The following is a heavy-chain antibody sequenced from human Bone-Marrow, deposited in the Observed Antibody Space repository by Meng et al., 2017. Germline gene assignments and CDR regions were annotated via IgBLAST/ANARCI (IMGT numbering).Heavy chain of an antibody. Sequence: QGALQQWGAGLLKPSAPLPPPSAFYGGSFSGYYWSWIRQPPGKGLEWIGEINHSGSTNYNPSLKSRVTISVDTSKNQFSLKLSSVTAADTAVYYCASRRGLRLGELSFYANDYWGQGTLVTVSS. D-gene: IGHD3-16*02. CDR2: INHSGST. J-gene: IGHJ4*02. CDR3: ASRRGLRLGELSFYANDY. V-gene: IGHV4-34*01. CDR1: GGSFSGYY.